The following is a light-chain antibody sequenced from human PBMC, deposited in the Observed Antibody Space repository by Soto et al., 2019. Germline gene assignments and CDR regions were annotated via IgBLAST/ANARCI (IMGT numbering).Light chain of an antibody. CDR1: RTISSW. V-gene: IGKV1-5*03. CDR2: KAS. CDR3: QHYNSYSEA. Sequence: DIQMTQSPSTLSGSVGDRVTITFRASRTISSWLAWYQQKPGKAPKLLIYKASTLKSGVPSRFSGSGSGTEFTLTISSLQPDDFATYYCQHYNSYSEAFGQGTKVDI. J-gene: IGKJ1*01.